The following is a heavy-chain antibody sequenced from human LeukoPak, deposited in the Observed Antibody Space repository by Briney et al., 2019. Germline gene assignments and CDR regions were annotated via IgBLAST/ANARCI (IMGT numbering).Heavy chain of an antibody. CDR1: GNTFSNYG. D-gene: IGHD2-15*01. CDR2: ISPYTGDP. V-gene: IGHV1-18*01. CDR3: ARDSSDIRSLIAH. J-gene: IGHJ1*01. Sequence: ASVKVSCKASGNTFSNYGIHWLRQAPGQGLEWMGWISPYTGDPNYPQNLQGRVIMTTDTSTSTAYMELRSLRSEDTAVYYCARDSSDIRSLIAHWGQGTLVTVSS.